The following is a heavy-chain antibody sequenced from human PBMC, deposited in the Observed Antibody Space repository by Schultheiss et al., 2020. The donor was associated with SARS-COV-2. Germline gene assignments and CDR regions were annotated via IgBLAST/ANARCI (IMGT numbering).Heavy chain of an antibody. D-gene: IGHD6-13*01. CDR1: AFSVSSTY. J-gene: IGHJ4*02. V-gene: IGHV3-23*01. CDR3: ASDSSNWYDIGY. Sequence: GGSLRLSCVVSAFSVSSTYMSWVRQAPGKGLEWVSSISGSGVSTYHADSVKGRLTISRDNSKNTLYLQMNSLRAEDTAVYYCASDSSNWYDIGYWGQGTLVTVAS. CDR2: ISGSGVST.